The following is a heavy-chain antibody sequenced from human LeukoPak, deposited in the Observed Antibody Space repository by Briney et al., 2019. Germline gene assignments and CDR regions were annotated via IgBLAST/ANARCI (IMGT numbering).Heavy chain of an antibody. CDR3: AKGRRGYCSSTSCYPNDFQH. CDR2: ISSSSSTI. V-gene: IGHV3-48*04. Sequence: PGGSLRLSCAASGFTFSSYSMNWVRQAPGKGLEWVSYISSSSSTIYYADSVKGRFTISRDNAKNSLYLQMNSLRAEDTAVYYCAKGRRGYCSSTSCYPNDFQHWGQGTLVTVSS. CDR1: GFTFSSYS. D-gene: IGHD2-2*03. J-gene: IGHJ1*01.